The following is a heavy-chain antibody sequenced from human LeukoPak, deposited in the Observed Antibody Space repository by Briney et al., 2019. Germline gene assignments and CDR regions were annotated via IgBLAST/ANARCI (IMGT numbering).Heavy chain of an antibody. Sequence: GGSLRLSCAASGFTFSGFAMHWVRQAPGKGLEWVTVISYDGTNKYYADSVKGRFTISRDDAKSSLFLQMNSLRDEDTAVYYCARERGYTSGWYLDYWGQGTLVTVSS. D-gene: IGHD6-19*01. J-gene: IGHJ4*02. CDR3: ARERGYTSGWYLDY. CDR1: GFTFSGFA. V-gene: IGHV3-30-3*01. CDR2: ISYDGTNK.